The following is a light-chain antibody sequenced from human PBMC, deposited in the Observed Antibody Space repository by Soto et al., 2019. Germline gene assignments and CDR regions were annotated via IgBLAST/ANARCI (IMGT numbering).Light chain of an antibody. CDR3: QQYGSSPTWT. V-gene: IGKV3-20*01. CDR1: QFMSSNY. J-gene: IGKJ1*01. Sequence: EIVMTQSPATLSLSPGDRATLSCRASQFMSSNYLSWYQQKPGQAPRLLIYGASTRAAGIPARFSGSGSGTDFTLTISRLEPEDFAVYYCQQYGSSPTWTFGQGTKVDIK. CDR2: GAS.